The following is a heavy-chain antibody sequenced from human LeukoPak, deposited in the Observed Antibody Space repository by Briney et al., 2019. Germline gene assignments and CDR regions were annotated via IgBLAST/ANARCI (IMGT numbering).Heavy chain of an antibody. J-gene: IGHJ4*02. CDR2: IYSGGST. V-gene: IGHV3-53*01. CDR1: GITVSSNY. Sequence: GGSLRLSCAASGITVSSNYMSWVRQAPGKGLEWVSVIYSGGSTYYADSVKGRFTISRDNSKNTLYLQMNSLRAEDTAIYYCARVGGYSGNDFDYWGQGTLVTVSS. CDR3: ARVGGYSGNDFDY. D-gene: IGHD5-12*01.